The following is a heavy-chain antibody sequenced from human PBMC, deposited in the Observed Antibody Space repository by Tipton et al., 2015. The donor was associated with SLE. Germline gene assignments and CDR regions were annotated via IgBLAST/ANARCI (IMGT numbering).Heavy chain of an antibody. D-gene: IGHD3-16*01. J-gene: IGHJ2*01. CDR1: GGSISSSSYY. V-gene: IGHV4-39*07. Sequence: LRLSCTVSGGSISSSSYYWGWIRQPPGKGLEWIGSIYYSGSTYYNPSLKSRVTISVDTSKNQFSLKLSSVTAADTAVYYCAARGVLHWYFDLWGRGTLVTVSS. CDR2: IYYSGST. CDR3: AARGVLHWYFDL.